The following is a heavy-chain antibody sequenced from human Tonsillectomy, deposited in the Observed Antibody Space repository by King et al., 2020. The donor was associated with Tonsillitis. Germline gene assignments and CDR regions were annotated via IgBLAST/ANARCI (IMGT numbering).Heavy chain of an antibody. CDR1: GGSFSGYY. J-gene: IGHJ5*02. CDR2: INHSGRT. CDR3: ARYFGSYELDP. D-gene: IGHD2-21*01. Sequence: VQLQQWGAGLLKPSETLSLTCAVYGGSFSGYYWSWIRQPPGKGLEWIGEINHSGRTNYNPSLKSRVTISVDTSKNQLSLKLTSVTAAVTAVYYCARYFGSYELDPWGQGTLVTVSS. V-gene: IGHV4-34*01.